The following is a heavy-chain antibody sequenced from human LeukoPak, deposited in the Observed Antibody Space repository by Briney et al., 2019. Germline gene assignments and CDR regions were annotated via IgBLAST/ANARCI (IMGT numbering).Heavy chain of an antibody. CDR2: ISSSGSTI. J-gene: IGHJ4*02. CDR1: GFTFSDYY. D-gene: IGHD1-26*01. CDR3: VRDRGTYRPIDY. V-gene: IGHV3-11*01. Sequence: GGSLRLSCAASGFTFSDYYMSWIRQAPGKGLEWVSYISSSGSTIYYADSVKGRFTISRDNAKNSLYLQTNSLRAEDTAIYYCVRDRGTYRPIDYWGQGTLVTVSS.